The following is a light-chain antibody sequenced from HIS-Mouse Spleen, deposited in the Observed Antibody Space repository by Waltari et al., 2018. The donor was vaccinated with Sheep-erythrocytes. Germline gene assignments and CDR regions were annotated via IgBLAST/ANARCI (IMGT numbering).Light chain of an antibody. V-gene: IGKV3-15*01. J-gene: IGKJ4*01. CDR3: QQYNNWPLSRLT. Sequence: EIVMTQSPATLSVSPGERATLSCRASQSVSRHLAWYQQKPGQAPRLLIYGASTRATGIPARFSGSGSGTEFTLTISSMQSEDFAVYYCQQYNNWPLSRLTFGGGTKVEIK. CDR1: QSVSRH. CDR2: GAS.